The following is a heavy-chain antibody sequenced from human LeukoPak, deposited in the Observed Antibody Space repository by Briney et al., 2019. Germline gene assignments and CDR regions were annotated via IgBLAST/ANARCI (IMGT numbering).Heavy chain of an antibody. CDR3: ARQKDRSSGWYVGYYGMDV. D-gene: IGHD6-19*01. CDR1: GGSLSSGGYY. J-gene: IGHJ6*02. V-gene: IGHV4-30-2*01. Sequence: PSQTLSLTCTVSGGSLSSGGYYWSWIRQPPGKGLEWIGYIYHSGSTYYNPSLKSRVTISVDTSKNQFSLKLSSVTAADTAVYYCARQKDRSSGWYVGYYGMDVWGQGTTVTVSS. CDR2: IYHSGST.